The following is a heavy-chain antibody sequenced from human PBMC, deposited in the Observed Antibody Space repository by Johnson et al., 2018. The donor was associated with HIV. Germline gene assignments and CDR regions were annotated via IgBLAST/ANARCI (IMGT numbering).Heavy chain of an antibody. D-gene: IGHD3-9*01. CDR2: ISYDGSDK. CDR1: GFTFSSYA. CDR3: ARRPNHDILTGKGGAFDI. J-gene: IGHJ3*02. Sequence: QVQLVESGGGVVQPGRSLRLSCSVSGFTFSSYAFHCVRQAPAKGLEWVAAISYDGSDKYHADSVKGRFTISRDSSKNTLYLEMNTLRPEDTAMYYCARRPNHDILTGKGGAFDIWGQGTMVTVSS. V-gene: IGHV3-30*04.